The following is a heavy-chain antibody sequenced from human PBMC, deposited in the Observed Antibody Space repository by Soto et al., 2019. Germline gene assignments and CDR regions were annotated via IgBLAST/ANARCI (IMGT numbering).Heavy chain of an antibody. D-gene: IGHD3-9*01. CDR2: ISGSGGST. V-gene: IGHV3-23*01. Sequence: GGSLRLSCAASGFTFSSYAMSWVRQAPGKGLEWVSAISGSGGSTYYADSVKGRFTIPRDNSKNTLYLQMNSLRAEDTAVYYCAKAQDQYYDILTGYYPYWYYMDVWGKGTTVTVSS. CDR1: GFTFSSYA. J-gene: IGHJ6*03. CDR3: AKAQDQYYDILTGYYPYWYYMDV.